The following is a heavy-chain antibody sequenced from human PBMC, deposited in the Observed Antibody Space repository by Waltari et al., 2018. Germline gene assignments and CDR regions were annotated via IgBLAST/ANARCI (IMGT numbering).Heavy chain of an antibody. J-gene: IGHJ4*02. CDR2: IYYSGST. CDR3: ARTTFWSGPFDY. D-gene: IGHD3-3*01. V-gene: IGHV4-59*01. CDR1: GGPISSYY. Sequence: QVQLQESGPGLVKPSETLSLTCTVSGGPISSYYSSWIRQPPGKGLEWIGYIYYSGSTNYNPSLKSRVTISVDTSKNQFSLKLSSVTAADTAVYYCARTTFWSGPFDYWGQGTLVTVSS.